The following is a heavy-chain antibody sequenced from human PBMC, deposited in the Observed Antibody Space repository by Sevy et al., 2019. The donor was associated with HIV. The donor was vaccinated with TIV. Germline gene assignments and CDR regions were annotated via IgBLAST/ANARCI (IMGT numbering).Heavy chain of an antibody. CDR2: IKSKLDGGAT. D-gene: IGHD3-10*01. CDR1: GFTFSNAW. V-gene: IGHV3-15*01. Sequence: GGSLRLSCTASGFTFSNAWMSWVRQAPGKGLEWVGRIKSKLDGGATDYAAPVKGRFTISRDDSKNTLYLQMTSLKTEDTAVYYGTAALIITFVKIIVTRDAFDVWGQGTMVTVSS. J-gene: IGHJ3*01. CDR3: TAALIITFVKIIVTRDAFDV.